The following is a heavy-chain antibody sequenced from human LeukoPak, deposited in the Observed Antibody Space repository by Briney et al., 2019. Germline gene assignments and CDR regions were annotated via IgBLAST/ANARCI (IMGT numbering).Heavy chain of an antibody. Sequence: PGGSLRLSCAASGIIVSNNYMSWVRQAPGKGLEWVSVIYSGGSTYYADSVKGRFTISRDNSKNTLYLQMNSLTAEDTAIYYCARSLRVAVAASYWGQGTLVTVSS. CDR1: GIIVSNNY. CDR3: ARSLRVAVAASY. D-gene: IGHD6-19*01. J-gene: IGHJ4*02. V-gene: IGHV3-66*01. CDR2: IYSGGST.